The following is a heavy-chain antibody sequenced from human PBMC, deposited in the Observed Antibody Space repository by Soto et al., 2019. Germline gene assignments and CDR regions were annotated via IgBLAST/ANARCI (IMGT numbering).Heavy chain of an antibody. CDR3: ARPTYYYDSSGPPAY. CDR2: ISSSSSTI. V-gene: IGHV3-48*01. D-gene: IGHD3-22*01. Sequence: GGSLRLSCAASGFSFSNYGMNWVRQAPGKGLEWVSYISSSSSTIFYTDSVKGRFTVSRDNAKNSLYLQMNSLRAEDTAVYYSARPTYYYDSSGPPAYWGQGTLVTVSS. CDR1: GFSFSNYG. J-gene: IGHJ4*02.